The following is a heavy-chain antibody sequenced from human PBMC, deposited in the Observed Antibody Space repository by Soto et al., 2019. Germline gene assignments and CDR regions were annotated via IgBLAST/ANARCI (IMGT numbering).Heavy chain of an antibody. Sequence: HPVGSLRLSCAASGFTVSSNYMSWVRQAPGKGLEWVSVLYSSGNTYHADSVKGRFIISRDNSKNTVYLQMNSLRAEDTAVYYCARVKSDSPGYYTFNYWGQGTLVTV. V-gene: IGHV3-53*01. CDR3: ARVKSDSPGYYTFNY. J-gene: IGHJ4*02. CDR2: LYSSGNT. CDR1: GFTVSSNY. D-gene: IGHD3-22*01.